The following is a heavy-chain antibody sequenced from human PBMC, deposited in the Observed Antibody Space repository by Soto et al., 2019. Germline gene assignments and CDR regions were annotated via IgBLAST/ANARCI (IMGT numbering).Heavy chain of an antibody. D-gene: IGHD6-19*01. J-gene: IGHJ5*01. Sequence: QVQLAESGGGVVQPGRSLRLSCAASGFTLSSYSMHWVRKAPGKGLEWVALISYDGNKKFYEASVKGRFNISRDTSKNRLLLQMYSLRPENTAIYYCARSVAVAPLDSWGHGTLVTGSS. CDR2: ISYDGNKK. CDR3: ARSVAVAPLDS. CDR1: GFTLSSYS. V-gene: IGHV3-30-3*01.